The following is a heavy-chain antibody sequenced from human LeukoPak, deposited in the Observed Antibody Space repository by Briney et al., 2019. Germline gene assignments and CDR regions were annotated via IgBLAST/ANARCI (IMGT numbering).Heavy chain of an antibody. Sequence: GGSLRLSCTASGFTFSSYALNWVRQAPGKGLEWVSAISNDGGGTQYADFVEGRFTISRDNSKNTLFLQMSSLRAEDTALYYCAKGSSGYFADLWGQGTLVTVSS. J-gene: IGHJ5*02. CDR2: ISNDGGGT. CDR1: GFTFSSYA. CDR3: AKGSSGYFADL. V-gene: IGHV3-23*01. D-gene: IGHD3-22*01.